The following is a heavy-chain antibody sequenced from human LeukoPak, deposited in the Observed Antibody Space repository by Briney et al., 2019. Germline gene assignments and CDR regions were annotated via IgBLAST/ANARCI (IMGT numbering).Heavy chain of an antibody. D-gene: IGHD2-15*01. CDR2: INHSGST. Sequence: PSETLSLTCAVYGGSFSGYYWSWIRQPPGKGLEWIGEINHSGSTNYNPSLRSRVTISVDTSTNQFSLTLGSVTAADTAVYYCATETECSGGTCYSYGWFDPWGQGTQVIVSS. J-gene: IGHJ5*02. CDR1: GGSFSGYY. V-gene: IGHV4-34*01. CDR3: ATETECSGGTCYSYGWFDP.